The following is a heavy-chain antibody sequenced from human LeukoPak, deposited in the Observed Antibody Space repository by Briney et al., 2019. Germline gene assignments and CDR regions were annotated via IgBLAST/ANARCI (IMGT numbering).Heavy chain of an antibody. CDR1: GFVFSNYA. J-gene: IGHJ6*03. Sequence: PGRSLRLSCVASGFVFSNYAIHWVRQAPGKGLEWVAVISYDGSNKYYADSVKGRFTISRDNSKNTLYLQMNSLRAEDTAVYYCAKPLVYDRDYYYYMDVWGKGTTVTVSS. V-gene: IGHV3-30-3*02. CDR2: ISYDGSNK. CDR3: AKPLVYDRDYYYYMDV. D-gene: IGHD3-3*01.